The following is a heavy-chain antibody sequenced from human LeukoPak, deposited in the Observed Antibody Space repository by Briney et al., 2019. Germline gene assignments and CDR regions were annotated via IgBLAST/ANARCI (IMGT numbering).Heavy chain of an antibody. D-gene: IGHD2-2*02. CDR3: AKGGYCSSTSCYRARGFDY. V-gene: IGHV3-23*01. J-gene: IGHJ4*02. Sequence: GGSLRLSCAASGFPFSSYAMSWVHEAPGKGLEWVSAISGSGGSTYYADSVKGRFTISRDNAKNSLYLQMNSLRAEDMALYYCAKGGYCSSTSCYRARGFDYWGQGTLVTVFS. CDR1: GFPFSSYA. CDR2: ISGSGGST.